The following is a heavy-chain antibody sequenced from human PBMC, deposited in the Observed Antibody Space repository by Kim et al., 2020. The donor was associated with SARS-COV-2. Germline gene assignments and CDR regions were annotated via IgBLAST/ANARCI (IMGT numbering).Heavy chain of an antibody. V-gene: IGHV4-59*13. CDR1: DGSIRSYY. CDR3: ARPRSTGTTLGPFDI. J-gene: IGHJ3*02. Sequence: SETLSLTCTVSDGSIRSYYWSWLRQPPGKGLEWLGYIHHSGTTKYNPSLSSRVTISIDMSKNQFSLNLNSVTAADTAVHYSARPRSTGTTLGPFDIWGQG. D-gene: IGHD1-1*01. CDR2: IHHSGTT.